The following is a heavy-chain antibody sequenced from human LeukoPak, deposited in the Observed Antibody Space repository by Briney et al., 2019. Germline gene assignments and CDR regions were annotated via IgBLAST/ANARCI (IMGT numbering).Heavy chain of an antibody. CDR1: GLTFNTYA. CDR2: NDRSGNYI. J-gene: IGHJ6*02. Sequence: GGSLRLSWVPSGLTFNTYATNWVRHAPDNWLEWVSTNDRSGNYIQYADALKHRFTIPRHNPKHSVYVQMNSLIADHAAVYYCARGIAYYHGIDVWGRGTADSVPS. CDR3: ARGIAYYHGIDV. V-gene: IGHV3-21*06. D-gene: IGHD2-21*01.